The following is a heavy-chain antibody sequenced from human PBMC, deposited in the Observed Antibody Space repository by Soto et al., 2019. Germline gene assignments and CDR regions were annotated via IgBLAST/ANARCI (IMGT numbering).Heavy chain of an antibody. CDR3: ARIGIAARPHYDYYYGMDV. J-gene: IGHJ6*02. V-gene: IGHV1-69*01. D-gene: IGHD6-6*01. CDR1: GCTFSSYA. CDR2: IIPIFGTA. Sequence: QGQLVQSGAEVKKPGSSVKVSCKASGCTFSSYAISWVRQAPGQGLEWMGGIIPIFGTANYAQKFQGRVTITADESTSPAYMDLSSLRSEDTAVYYCARIGIAARPHYDYYYGMDVWGQGTTVTVSS.